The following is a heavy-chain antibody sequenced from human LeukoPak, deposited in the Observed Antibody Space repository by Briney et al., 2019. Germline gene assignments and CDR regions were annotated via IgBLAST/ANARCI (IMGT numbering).Heavy chain of an antibody. V-gene: IGHV3-30*18. Sequence: KSLRRSCAASGFTFRIYGMHRGRHAPAHGLARGAALLYYGSNKYYADSVKGRFTISRDNSKNTLYLQMNSLRAEGTAVYYCAKVGLDTAMVTYYYYYGMDVWGKGTTVTVSS. CDR2: LLYYGSNK. CDR3: AKVGLDTAMVTYYYYYGMDV. J-gene: IGHJ6*04. CDR1: GFTFRIYG. D-gene: IGHD5-18*01.